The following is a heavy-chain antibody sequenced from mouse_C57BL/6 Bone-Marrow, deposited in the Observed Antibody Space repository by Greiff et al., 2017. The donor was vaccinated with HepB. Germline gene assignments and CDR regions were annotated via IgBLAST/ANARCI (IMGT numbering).Heavy chain of an antibody. J-gene: IGHJ3*01. CDR2: ISSGSSTI. D-gene: IGHD1-1*01. Sequence: VQLQQSGGGLVKPGGSLKLSCAASGFTFSDYGMHWVRQAPEKGLEWVAYISSGSSTIYYADTVKGRFTISRDNAKNTLFLQMTSLRSEDTAMYYCARPYYYGSSLFAYWGQGTLVTVSA. CDR3: ARPYYYGSSLFAY. V-gene: IGHV5-17*01. CDR1: GFTFSDYG.